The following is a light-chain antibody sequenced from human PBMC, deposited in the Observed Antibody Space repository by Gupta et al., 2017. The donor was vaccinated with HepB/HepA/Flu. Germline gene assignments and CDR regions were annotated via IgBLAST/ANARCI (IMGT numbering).Light chain of an antibody. CDR1: KLGDKY. V-gene: IGLV3-1*01. J-gene: IGLJ3*02. Sequence: SDELTQPPSVSVSPGQTASITCSGDKLGDKYACWYQQKPGPSPVLVIYQDSKRPSGIPERFSGSNSGNTATLTISGTQAMDEADYYCQAWDSSTAEFGGGTKLTVL. CDR2: QDS. CDR3: QAWDSSTAE.